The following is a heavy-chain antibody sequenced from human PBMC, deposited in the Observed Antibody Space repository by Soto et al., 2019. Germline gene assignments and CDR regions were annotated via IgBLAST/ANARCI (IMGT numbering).Heavy chain of an antibody. J-gene: IGHJ5*02. CDR3: VRSGIARCLRHSWFDT. V-gene: IGHV3-21*01. CDR2: ITTSSAYI. CDR1: GFTFNTYD. Sequence: EVQLVESGGGLVKPGGSLRLSCAASGFTFNTYDMNWVRQAPGKGLEWVSSITTSSAYIYYVDSLKGRITISIDNAKNSLFLQMNSLIAEDTVVYYCVRSGIARCLRHSWFDTWGQGTLVTVSS.